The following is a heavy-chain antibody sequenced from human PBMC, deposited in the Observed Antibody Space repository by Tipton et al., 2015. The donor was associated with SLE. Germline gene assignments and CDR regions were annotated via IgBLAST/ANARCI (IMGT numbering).Heavy chain of an antibody. CDR1: GGSFSGYY. V-gene: IGHV4-34*01. CDR2: INHSGST. D-gene: IGHD1-1*01. J-gene: IGHJ4*02. Sequence: TLSLTCAVYGGSFSGYYWSWIRQPPGKGLEWIGEINHSGSTNYNPSLKSRVTISVDTSKNQFSLKLSPVTAADTAVYYCARTTTTNWNFDYWGQGTLVTVSS. CDR3: ARTTTTNWNFDY.